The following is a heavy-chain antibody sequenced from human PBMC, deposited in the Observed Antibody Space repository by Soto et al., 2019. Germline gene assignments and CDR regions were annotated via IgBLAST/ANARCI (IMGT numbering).Heavy chain of an antibody. CDR3: ARDSGVVVAVYAFDV. V-gene: IGHV1-24*01. J-gene: IGHJ3*01. D-gene: IGHD2-15*01. CDR2: FDPEDGET. Sequence: ASVKVSCKVSGYTLTELSMHWVRQAPGKGLEWMGGFDPEDGETIYAQKFQGRVTMTEDTSTDTAYMELSSLRSDDTAVYYCARDSGVVVAVYAFDVWGQGTMVTVSS. CDR1: GYTLTELS.